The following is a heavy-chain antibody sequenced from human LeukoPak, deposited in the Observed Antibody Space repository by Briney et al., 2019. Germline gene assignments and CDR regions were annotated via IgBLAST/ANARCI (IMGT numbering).Heavy chain of an antibody. J-gene: IGHJ4*02. D-gene: IGHD6-19*01. CDR2: ISDTGFSP. CDR3: VKSHTNGWYYFDC. Sequence: GSLRLSCAASGFTFSSYGMSWVRQAPGKGLEWVLGISDTGFSPYYADSVKGRFTISRDNPKNTLYLQMNSLRAEDTAVYYCVKSHTNGWYYFDCWGQGTLVTVSS. V-gene: IGHV3-23*01. CDR1: GFTFSSYG.